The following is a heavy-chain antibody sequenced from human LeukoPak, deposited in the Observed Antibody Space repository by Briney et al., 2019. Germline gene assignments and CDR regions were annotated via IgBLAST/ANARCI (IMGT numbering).Heavy chain of an antibody. Sequence: ASVKVSCKAPGYTFTSYYMHWVRQAPGQGLEWMGIINPSGGSTSYAQKFQGRVTMTRDTSTSTVYMELSSLRSEDTAVYYCARPATPYYYDSSGYKNWFDPWGQGTLVTVSS. V-gene: IGHV1-46*01. J-gene: IGHJ5*02. D-gene: IGHD3-22*01. CDR1: GYTFTSYY. CDR3: ARPATPYYYDSSGYKNWFDP. CDR2: INPSGGST.